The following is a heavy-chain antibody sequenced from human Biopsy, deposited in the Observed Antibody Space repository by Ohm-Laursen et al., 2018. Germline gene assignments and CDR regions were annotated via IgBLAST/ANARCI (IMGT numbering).Heavy chain of an antibody. J-gene: IGHJ1*01. D-gene: IGHD3-9*01. CDR3: ATKLTGYFHH. V-gene: IGHV1-69*06. CDR1: GGTFSRYG. CDR2: NIPILGTG. Sequence: SVKASCKAPGGTFSRYGINWVRQAPGQGLEWLGGNIPILGTGNYAQKFQGRVTVAADTSTSTATMELRSLRSDDTAVYYCATKLTGYFHHWGQGTLVTVSS.